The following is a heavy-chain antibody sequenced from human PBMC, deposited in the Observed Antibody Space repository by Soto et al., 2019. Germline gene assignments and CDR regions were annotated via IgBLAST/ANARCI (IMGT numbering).Heavy chain of an antibody. CDR3: PTLRPSIGLILLPIPT. Sequence: QVQLQQSGPRLVKPSGTLSLTCYGSGGSISSTNWWTWVRQPPGKGLEWIGEIYHTGNTNYNPSVRRRFTISVDKAHNESSLDLRSVTAADTAVYYCPTLRPSIGLILLPIPTWGQGVLGTVAA. J-gene: IGHJ4*02. CDR1: GGSISSTNW. V-gene: IGHV4-4*02. CDR2: IYHTGNT. D-gene: IGHD2-2*02.